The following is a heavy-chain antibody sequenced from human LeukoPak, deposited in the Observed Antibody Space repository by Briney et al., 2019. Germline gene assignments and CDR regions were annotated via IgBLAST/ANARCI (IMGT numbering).Heavy chain of an antibody. CDR1: GYSISSGYY. J-gene: IGHJ3*02. V-gene: IGHV4-38-2*02. CDR2: FYYSGST. Sequence: SSETLSLTCTVSGYSISSGYYWGWLGQPPGKGLEWIGYFYYSGSTYYNPSLKSRVTISVDTSKNQFPLKLSSVTAADTAVYYCARTNPACGGDCYSDAFDIWGQGTMVTVSS. CDR3: ARTNPACGGDCYSDAFDI. D-gene: IGHD2-21*02.